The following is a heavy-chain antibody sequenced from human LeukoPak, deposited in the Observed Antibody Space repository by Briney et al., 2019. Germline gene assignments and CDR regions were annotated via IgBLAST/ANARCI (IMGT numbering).Heavy chain of an antibody. D-gene: IGHD3-22*01. CDR2: INSDGRST. Sequence: GGSLRLSCAASGFTFSSYWMHWVRQAPGKGLVWVSRINSDGRSTSYADSVKGRFTISRDNSKNTLHLQMNSLRAEDTAVYYCARHSSGYYHYDYWGPGAPVTVAS. V-gene: IGHV3-74*01. J-gene: IGHJ4*02. CDR1: GFTFSSYW. CDR3: ARHSSGYYHYDY.